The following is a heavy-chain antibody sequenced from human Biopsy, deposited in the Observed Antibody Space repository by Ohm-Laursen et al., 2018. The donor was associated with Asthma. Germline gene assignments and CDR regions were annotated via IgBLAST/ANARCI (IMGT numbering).Heavy chain of an antibody. Sequence: SLRLSCTASGFTSSDYYMSWIRQAPGKGLEWISYINGKSNSIGYADSVKGRFTISRDNAKNSLYLQMNSLRAEDTAVYYCARTFHFWSPYHAEHYQLWGQGTLVTVSS. V-gene: IGHV3-11*04. J-gene: IGHJ1*01. CDR1: GFTSSDYY. D-gene: IGHD3-3*02. CDR2: INGKSNSI. CDR3: ARTFHFWSPYHAEHYQL.